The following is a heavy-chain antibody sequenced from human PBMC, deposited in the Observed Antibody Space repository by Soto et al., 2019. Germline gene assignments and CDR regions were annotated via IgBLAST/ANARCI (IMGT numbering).Heavy chain of an antibody. CDR3: ARDQPDYYGSGSYYWDYYYYYMDV. J-gene: IGHJ6*03. CDR1: GFTFSSYS. Sequence: GGSLRLSCAASGFTFSSYSMNWVRQAPGKGLEWVSYISSSSSTIYYADSVKGRFTISRDNAKNSLYLQMNSLRAEDTAVYYCARDQPDYYGSGSYYWDYYYYYMDVWGKGTTVTVSS. CDR2: ISSSSSTI. V-gene: IGHV3-48*04. D-gene: IGHD3-10*01.